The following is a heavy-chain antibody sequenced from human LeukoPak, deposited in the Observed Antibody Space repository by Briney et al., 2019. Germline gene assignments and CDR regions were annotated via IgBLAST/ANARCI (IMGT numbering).Heavy chain of an antibody. J-gene: IGHJ4*02. CDR1: GFTFDDYG. D-gene: IGHD6-13*01. CDR2: INWNGGST. V-gene: IGHV3-20*04. Sequence: AGGSLRLSCAASGFTFDDYGMSWVRQAPGKGLEWVSGINWNGGSTGYADSVKGRFTISRDNAKNSLYLQMNSLRAEDTALYYCARAGGRSWDRLYFDYWGQGTLVTVSS. CDR3: ARAGGRSWDRLYFDY.